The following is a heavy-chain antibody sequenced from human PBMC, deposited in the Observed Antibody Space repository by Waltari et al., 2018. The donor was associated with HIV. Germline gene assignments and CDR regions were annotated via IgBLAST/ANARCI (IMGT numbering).Heavy chain of an antibody. Sequence: QVQLVQSGAEVKKPGASVKVSCKASGYTFTSYDINWVRQATGQGLEWMGGRNPNSGNTGYAHKFKGRVTMTRNTSISTAYMEVSSLRSEDTAVYYCARGKLEYYGSGYNFDNWGQGTLVTVSS. V-gene: IGHV1-8*01. D-gene: IGHD3-10*01. CDR2: RNPNSGNT. CDR1: GYTFTSYD. CDR3: ARGKLEYYGSGYNFDN. J-gene: IGHJ4*02.